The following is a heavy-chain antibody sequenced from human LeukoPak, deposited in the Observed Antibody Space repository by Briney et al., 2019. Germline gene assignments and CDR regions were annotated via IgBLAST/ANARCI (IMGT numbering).Heavy chain of an antibody. D-gene: IGHD6-13*01. CDR1: GFTFSSYS. Sequence: GGSLRLSCAASGFTFSSYSMNWVRQAPGKGLEWVSSISSSSSYIYYADSVKGRFTISRDNAKNSLYLQMNSLRAEDTAVYYCAREVGDSSSWFAYWGQGTLVTVSS. CDR3: AREVGDSSSWFAY. J-gene: IGHJ4*02. CDR2: ISSSSSYI. V-gene: IGHV3-21*01.